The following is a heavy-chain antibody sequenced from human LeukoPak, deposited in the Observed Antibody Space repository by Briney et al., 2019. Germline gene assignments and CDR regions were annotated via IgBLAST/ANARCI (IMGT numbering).Heavy chain of an antibody. CDR2: IIPIFGTA. CDR1: GGTFSSYA. CDR3: ARAGELGQLGRSGSYLY. J-gene: IGHJ4*02. D-gene: IGHD1-26*01. V-gene: IGHV1-69*05. Sequence: ASVKVSCKASGGTFSSYAISWVRQAPGQGLEWMGGIIPIFGTANYAQKFQGRVTITTDESTSTAYMELSSLRSEDTAVYYCARAGELGQLGRSGSYLYWGQGTLVTVSS.